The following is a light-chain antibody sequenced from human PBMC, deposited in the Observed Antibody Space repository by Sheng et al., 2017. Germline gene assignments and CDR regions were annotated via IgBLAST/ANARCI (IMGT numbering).Light chain of an antibody. CDR1: QSVSSY. CDR3: QQRSNWYT. J-gene: IGKJ2*01. CDR2: DAS. Sequence: EIVLTQSPATLSLSPGKGATLLLAGPSQSVSSYLAWYQQKPGQAPRLLIYDASNRATGIPARFSGSGSGTDFTLTISSLEPEDFAVYYCQQRSNWYTFGQGTKLEIK. V-gene: IGKV3-11*01.